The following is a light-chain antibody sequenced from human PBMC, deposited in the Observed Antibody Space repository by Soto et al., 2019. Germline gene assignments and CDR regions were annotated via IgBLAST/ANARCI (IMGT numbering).Light chain of an antibody. J-gene: IGLJ1*01. Sequence: QSVLTHPASVSGSPGQSITISCTRTSSDVGSYNFVSWYQQHPGEVPKVLIYEVSKRPSGVSDRFSGSKSGNTASLTISGLRAEDEADYYCCADAGRSTYVFGTGTKVTVL. V-gene: IGLV2-23*02. CDR2: EVS. CDR1: SSDVGSYNF. CDR3: CADAGRSTYV.